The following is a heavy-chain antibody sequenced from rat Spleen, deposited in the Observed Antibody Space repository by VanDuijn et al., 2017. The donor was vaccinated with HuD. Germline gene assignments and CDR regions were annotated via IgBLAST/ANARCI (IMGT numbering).Heavy chain of an antibody. J-gene: IGHJ2*01. CDR1: GFSLTTNG. V-gene: IGHV2S12*01. Sequence: QVQLKESGPGLVQPSQTLSLTCTVSGFSLTTNGVSWVRQPPGKGLEWIAAILSGGSTYYNSALKSRLSISRNTSKSQVFLKMNSLQTEDTAMYFCARASFDYWGQGVMVTVSS. CDR2: ILSGGST. CDR3: ARASFDY.